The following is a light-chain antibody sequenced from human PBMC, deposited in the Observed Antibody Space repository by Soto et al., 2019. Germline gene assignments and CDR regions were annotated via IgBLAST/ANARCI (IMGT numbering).Light chain of an antibody. CDR3: GSFVGGTTLI. CDR2: DVI. CDR1: GSDVGAYNY. V-gene: IGLV2-8*01. Sequence: QSALTQSSSASGIRGQSVTISCSGTGSDVGAYNYLSWYQHHPGKAPKLIIYDVIKRPSGVTDRFSVSKSGTTASLAVAGLQTEDEAVYNCGSFVGGTTLIFGGVTKLTVL. J-gene: IGLJ2*01.